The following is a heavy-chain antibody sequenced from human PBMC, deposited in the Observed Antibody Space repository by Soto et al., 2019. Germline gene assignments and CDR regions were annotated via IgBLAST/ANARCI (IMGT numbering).Heavy chain of an antibody. CDR1: GDTVSSKSAA. Sequence: PSQTLALHCAISGDTVSSKSAAWRWIRQSPSRGLEWLGMTYYRSKWFNDYAVSVKSRMTINSDTSKNQFSLHLNSVTPEDTAVYYCARKSLGLPVDYWGQGILVTVSA. CDR3: ARKSLGLPVDY. CDR2: TYYRSKWFN. V-gene: IGHV6-1*01. D-gene: IGHD1-26*01. J-gene: IGHJ4*02.